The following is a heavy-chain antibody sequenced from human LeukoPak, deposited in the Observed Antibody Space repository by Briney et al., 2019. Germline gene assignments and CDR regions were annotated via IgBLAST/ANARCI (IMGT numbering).Heavy chain of an antibody. V-gene: IGHV3-23*01. Sequence: GGSLRLPCAASGFTFSKYAMSWVRQAPGKGPEWVSGITNSGGGPSSADSVKGRFTISRDNSKNTLYLQMNSLRVEDTAVYYCAKDGRSSAPHWGQGTLVTVSS. CDR3: AKDGRSSAPH. J-gene: IGHJ4*02. CDR2: ITNSGGGP. D-gene: IGHD6-6*01. CDR1: GFTFSKYA.